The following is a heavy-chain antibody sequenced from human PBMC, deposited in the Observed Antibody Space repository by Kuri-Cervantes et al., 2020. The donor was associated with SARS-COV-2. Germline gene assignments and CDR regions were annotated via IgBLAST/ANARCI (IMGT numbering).Heavy chain of an antibody. D-gene: IGHD3/OR15-3a*01. Sequence: GSLRLSCAVYGGSFSNYYWSWIRQPPGKGLEWIGEINHSGSTNYNPSLKSRVTISIDTSKNQFSLRLSSVTAADTAVYYCSGRVDFSSVDYWGQGTLVTVSS. CDR3: SGRVDFSSVDY. CDR2: INHSGST. CDR1: GGSFSNYY. V-gene: IGHV4-34*03. J-gene: IGHJ4*02.